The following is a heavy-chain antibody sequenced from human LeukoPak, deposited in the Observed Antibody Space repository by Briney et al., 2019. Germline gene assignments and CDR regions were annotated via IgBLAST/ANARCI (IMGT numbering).Heavy chain of an antibody. V-gene: IGHV4-34*01. J-gene: IGHJ4*02. Sequence: SETLSLTCAVYGVSFSGHYWTWIRQPPGKGLEWIGESTHSGSTNYNPSPKRRGTRSVDTSKNQFSLKRTSVTAADTAVYHCARGRTGAAALDFWGPGTLVTVSS. D-gene: IGHD2-2*01. CDR2: STHSGST. CDR3: ARGRTGAAALDF. CDR1: GVSFSGHY.